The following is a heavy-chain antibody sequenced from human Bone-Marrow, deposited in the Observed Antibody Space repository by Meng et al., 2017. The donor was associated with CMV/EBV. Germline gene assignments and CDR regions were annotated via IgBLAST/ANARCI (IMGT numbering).Heavy chain of an antibody. D-gene: IGHD3-22*01. CDR1: GFTFSSYS. CDR3: ASPITYYYDSSDLDY. V-gene: IGHV3-21*01. CDR2: ISSSSSYI. Sequence: GESLKISCAASGFTFSSYSMNWVRQAPGKGLEWVSSISSSSSYIYYADSVKGRFTISRDNAKNSLYLQMNSLRAEDTAVYNCASPITYYYDSSDLDYWAQGTLVTVSS. J-gene: IGHJ4*02.